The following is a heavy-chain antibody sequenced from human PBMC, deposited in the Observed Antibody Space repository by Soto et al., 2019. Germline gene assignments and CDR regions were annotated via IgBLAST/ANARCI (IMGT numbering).Heavy chain of an antibody. V-gene: IGHV3-53*01. CDR3: ATWHEREHAYDV. CDR2: LYDVAGS. CDR1: GLTISGKKY. Sequence: DVQLVESGGGLIQPGESLRLPCAAFGLTISGKKYVAWVRQAPGKGLEWVSGLYDVAGSFYADSVRGRFTTSSDSSKTTVYLQMNDLRPDDTAVYYCATWHEREHAYDVWGQGTTVTVSS. J-gene: IGHJ3*01. D-gene: IGHD1-1*01.